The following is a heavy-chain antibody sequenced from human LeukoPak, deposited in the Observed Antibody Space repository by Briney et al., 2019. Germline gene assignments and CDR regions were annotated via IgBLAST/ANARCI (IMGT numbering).Heavy chain of an antibody. J-gene: IGHJ4*02. V-gene: IGHV4-59*08. CDR3: ARRRGWTFYFDY. Sequence: SETLSLPCTVSGGSISGCYWSWMRQPPGKGLEWIGYIYYSGSTNYNPSLQSRVTISVDTSKNQYSLRRSSVTAADTAVYYCARRRGWTFYFDYWGQGTLVTVSS. CDR2: IYYSGST. D-gene: IGHD3-10*01. CDR1: GGSISGCY.